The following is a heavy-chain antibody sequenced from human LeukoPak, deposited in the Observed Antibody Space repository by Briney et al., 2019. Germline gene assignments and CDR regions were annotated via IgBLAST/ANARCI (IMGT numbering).Heavy chain of an antibody. Sequence: GGSLRLSCAASGFIFSNYGMNWVRQAPGKGLEWVAAISASGSATSYADSVRGRFTISRDNSKNTLYLQMDSLRPEDTAVYYCARSRYCSDGVCYYTFDYWGQGTLVTVSS. CDR2: ISASGSAT. CDR1: GFIFSNYG. J-gene: IGHJ4*02. CDR3: ARSRYCSDGVCYYTFDY. D-gene: IGHD2-8*01. V-gene: IGHV3-23*01.